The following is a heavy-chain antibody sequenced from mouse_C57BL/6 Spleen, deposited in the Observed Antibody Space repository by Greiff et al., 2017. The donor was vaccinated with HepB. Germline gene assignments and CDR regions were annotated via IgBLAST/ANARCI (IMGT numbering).Heavy chain of an antibody. CDR3: ATSYYGSSSYYFDY. CDR2: IWRGGST. V-gene: IGHV2-5*01. Sequence: VQLQESGPGLVQPSQSLSITCTVSGFSLTSYGVHWVRQSPGKGLEWLGVIWRGGSTDYNAAFMSRLSITKDNSKSQVFFKMNSLQADDTAIYYCATSYYGSSSYYFDYWGQGTTLTVSS. CDR1: GFSLTSYG. J-gene: IGHJ2*01. D-gene: IGHD1-1*01.